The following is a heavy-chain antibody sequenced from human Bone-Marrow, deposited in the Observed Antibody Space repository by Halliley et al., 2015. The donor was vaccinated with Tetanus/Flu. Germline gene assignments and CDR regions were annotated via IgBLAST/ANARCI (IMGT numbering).Heavy chain of an antibody. J-gene: IGHJ3*01. D-gene: IGHD6-19*01. CDR2: ISWNSDTI. Sequence: SLRLSCAASGFTFDDYALHWVRQAPGKGLEWVSGISWNSDTIGYVDSVKGRFTISRDNAKNSLSLQMNSLIPEDTALYYCAKSNGWLYDAFDFWGQGTMVTVSS. V-gene: IGHV3-9*01. CDR3: AKSNGWLYDAFDF. CDR1: GFTFDDYA.